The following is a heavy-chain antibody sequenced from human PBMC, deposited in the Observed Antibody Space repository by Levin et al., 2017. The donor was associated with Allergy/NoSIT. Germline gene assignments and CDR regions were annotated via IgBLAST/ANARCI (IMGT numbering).Heavy chain of an antibody. V-gene: IGHV1-18*01. CDR2: ISAHNGNT. CDR3: AAFISLVRGVPKSYFDY. J-gene: IGHJ4*02. D-gene: IGHD3-10*01. Sequence: AASVKVSCKASGYTFTNFGINWVRQAPGQGLEWMGWISAHNGNTNFAQKFQGRVTMTTDTSTSKAYMELRSLRSDDTAVYYCAAFISLVRGVPKSYFDYWGQGTLVTVSS. CDR1: GYTFTNFG.